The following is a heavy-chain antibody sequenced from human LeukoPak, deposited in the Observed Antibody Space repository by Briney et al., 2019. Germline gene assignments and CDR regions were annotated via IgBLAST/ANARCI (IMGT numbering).Heavy chain of an antibody. Sequence: SETLSLTCTVSSGSISSSTYYWGWIRQPPGKGLEWIGSTYYSGSTYYNPSLKSRVTISVDTSKNQFSLKLTSVTAADTAVYYCARQYYGSGTYYNFQLWGQGTLVTVSS. J-gene: IGHJ1*01. CDR2: TYYSGST. CDR1: SGSISSSTYY. D-gene: IGHD3-10*01. CDR3: ARQYYGSGTYYNFQL. V-gene: IGHV4-39*01.